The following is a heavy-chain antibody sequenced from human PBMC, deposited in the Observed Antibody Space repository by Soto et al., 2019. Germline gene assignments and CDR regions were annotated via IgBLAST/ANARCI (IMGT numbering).Heavy chain of an antibody. J-gene: IGHJ4*02. CDR1: GFSISTNGVG. CDR2: IYWNDDK. CDR3: AHKQSGYTGYDYFDY. D-gene: IGHD5-12*01. Sequence: SGPTRVNHTQTLTLTCTLCGFSISTNGVGVGWIRQPPGKALEWLALIYWNDDKRYSPSLKTRLTIARDTSKNQVVLTMTNMDPVDTATYYCAHKQSGYTGYDYFDYRGQGALVTVSS. V-gene: IGHV2-5*01.